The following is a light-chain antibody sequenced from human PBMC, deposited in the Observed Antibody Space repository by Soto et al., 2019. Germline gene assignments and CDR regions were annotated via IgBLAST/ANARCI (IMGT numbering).Light chain of an antibody. J-gene: IGLJ2*01. CDR1: SGDIGGYDY. CDR2: EVT. CDR3: SSYTSSSTPHVV. Sequence: QSVLTQPPSASGSPGQSVTISCTGTSGDIGGYDYVSWYQQHPGKAPKLMIYEVTKRPLGVPDRFSGSKSGNTASLTVSGLQAEDEADYYCSSYTSSSTPHVVFGGGTKLTVL. V-gene: IGLV2-8*01.